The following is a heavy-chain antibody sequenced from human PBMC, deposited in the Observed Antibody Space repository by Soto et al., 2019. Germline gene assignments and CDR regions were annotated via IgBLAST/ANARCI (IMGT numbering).Heavy chain of an antibody. CDR1: GGTIRSYY. D-gene: IGHD3-10*01. CDR2: IYYSGST. Sequence: SEPLSLSCAVSGGTIRSYYWSWIRQPPGKGLEWIGYIYYSGSTYYNPSLKSRVTISVDTSKNQFSLKLSSVTAADTAVYYCARDSRGDYYDQYGMDVWGQGTTVTVSS. CDR3: ARDSRGDYYDQYGMDV. J-gene: IGHJ6*02. V-gene: IGHV4-59*12.